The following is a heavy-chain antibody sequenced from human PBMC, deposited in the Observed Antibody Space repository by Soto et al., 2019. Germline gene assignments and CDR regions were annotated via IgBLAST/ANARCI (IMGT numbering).Heavy chain of an antibody. Sequence: LSLTCAVSGYSVSSGHYWCWIRQPPGKGLEWIGSIFHSGSTSYNPSLKSRVTISVDTSKNHFSLRLSSVTAADTAVYYCARDVNWFDPWGQGTLVTVSS. V-gene: IGHV4-38-2*02. CDR2: IFHSGST. CDR1: GYSVSSGHY. CDR3: ARDVNWFDP. J-gene: IGHJ5*02.